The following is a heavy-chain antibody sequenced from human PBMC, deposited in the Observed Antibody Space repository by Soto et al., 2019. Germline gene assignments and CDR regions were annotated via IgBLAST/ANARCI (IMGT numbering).Heavy chain of an antibody. J-gene: IGHJ3*02. CDR3: ARRLHSSSWYAFDI. V-gene: IGHV5-51*01. D-gene: IGHD6-13*01. CDR2: IYPGDSDT. Sequence: GESLKISCKGSGYSFTSYWIGWVRQMPGKGLEWMWVIYPGDSDTRYSPSFQGQVTISADKSISTAYLQWSSLMASDTAMYYCARRLHSSSWYAFDIWGQGTMVTVSS. CDR1: GYSFTSYW.